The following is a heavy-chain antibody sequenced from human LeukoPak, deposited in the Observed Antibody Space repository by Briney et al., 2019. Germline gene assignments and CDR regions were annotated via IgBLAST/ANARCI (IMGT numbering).Heavy chain of an antibody. D-gene: IGHD6-6*01. V-gene: IGHV3-53*04. CDR1: GFTVSSNY. Sequence: GGSLRLSCAASGFTVSSNYMSWVRQAPGKGLEWVSVIYSGGSTYYADSVKGRFTISRHNSKNTLYPQMNSLRAEDTAVYYCARDGGHEQLGMYYYYGMDVWGQGTTVTVSS. J-gene: IGHJ6*02. CDR2: IYSGGST. CDR3: ARDGGHEQLGMYYYYGMDV.